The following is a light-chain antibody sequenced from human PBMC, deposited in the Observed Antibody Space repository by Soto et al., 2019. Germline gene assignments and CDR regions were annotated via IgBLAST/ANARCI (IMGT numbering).Light chain of an antibody. Sequence: QSALTQPASVSGSPGQSITISCTGTSSDIGGYNYVSWYQQHPGKAPKLLIYAVTSRPSGVPERFSGSKSGTSASLAITGLQAEDEADYYCQAYDYSLTASVFGGGTKLTVL. J-gene: IGLJ3*02. CDR3: QAYDYSLTASV. CDR2: AVT. V-gene: IGLV2-14*01. CDR1: SSDIGGYNY.